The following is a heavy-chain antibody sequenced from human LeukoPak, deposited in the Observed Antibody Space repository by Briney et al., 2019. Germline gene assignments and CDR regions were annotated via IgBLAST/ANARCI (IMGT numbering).Heavy chain of an antibody. CDR1: GGSISSGSYY. J-gene: IGHJ4*02. V-gene: IGHV4-61*02. D-gene: IGHD6-19*01. CDR2: IYTSGST. Sequence: PSQTLSLTCTVSGGSISSGSYYWSWIRQPAGKGREWIGRIYTSGSTNYNPSLKSRVTISVDTSKNQFSLKLSSVTAADTAVYYCARSTAGTFDFVYWGQGTLVTVSS. CDR3: ARSTAGTFDFVY.